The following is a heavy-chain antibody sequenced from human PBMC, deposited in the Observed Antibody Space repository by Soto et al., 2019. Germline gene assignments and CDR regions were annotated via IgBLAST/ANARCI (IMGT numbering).Heavy chain of an antibody. CDR1: GGSISSGGYY. D-gene: IGHD3-16*01. V-gene: IGHV4-31*03. J-gene: IGHJ6*02. CDR3: ARDWAAAAGESLGMDV. Sequence: QVQLQESGPGLVKPSQTLSLTCTVSGGSISSGGYYWSWIRQHPGKGLEWIGYIYYSGSTYYNPSLKSRVTISVDTSKNQFSLKLSSVTAADTAVYYCARDWAAAAGESLGMDVWGQGTTVTVSS. CDR2: IYYSGST.